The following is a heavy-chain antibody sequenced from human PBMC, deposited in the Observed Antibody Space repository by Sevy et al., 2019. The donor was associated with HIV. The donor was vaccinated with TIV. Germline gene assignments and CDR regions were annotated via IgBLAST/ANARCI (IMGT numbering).Heavy chain of an antibody. CDR1: GFTFSNYN. Sequence: GGSLRLSCAASGFTFSNYNMNWVRQAPGKGLEWVSSITSSSDYIYDADSVKGRFTISRDNAKNSLYLQMNSLRAEDTAVYYCARDCRTLNYYASSGYNYYFDYWGQGTLVTVSS. CDR3: ARDCRTLNYYASSGYNYYFDY. J-gene: IGHJ4*02. D-gene: IGHD3-22*01. CDR2: ITSSSDYI. V-gene: IGHV3-21*01.